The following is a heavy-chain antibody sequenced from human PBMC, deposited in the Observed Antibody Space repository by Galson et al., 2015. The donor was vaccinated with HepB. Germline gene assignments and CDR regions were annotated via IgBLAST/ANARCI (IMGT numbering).Heavy chain of an antibody. D-gene: IGHD6-19*01. CDR3: ARDWFSPQEAVTALEG. CDR1: GYTFTSYG. J-gene: IGHJ4*02. V-gene: IGHV1-18*04. Sequence: SVKVSCKASGYTFTSYGISWVRQAPGQGLEWMGWISAYNGNTNYAQKLQGRVTMTTDTSTSTAYMELRSLRSDDTAVYYCARDWFSPQEAVTALEGWGQGTLVTVSS. CDR2: ISAYNGNT.